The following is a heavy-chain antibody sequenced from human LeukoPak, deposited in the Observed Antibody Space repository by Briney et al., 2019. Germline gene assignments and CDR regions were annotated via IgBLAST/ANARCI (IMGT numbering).Heavy chain of an antibody. Sequence: ASVKVSCKASGYTFTGYYMHWVRQAPGQGLEWMGWINPNSGGTNYAQKFQGRVTMTRDTSISTAYVELSRLRSDDTAVYYCARANYYDSSGYLSYYFDYWGQGTLVTVSS. J-gene: IGHJ4*02. CDR3: ARANYYDSSGYLSYYFDY. CDR2: INPNSGGT. V-gene: IGHV1-2*02. D-gene: IGHD3-22*01. CDR1: GYTFTGYY.